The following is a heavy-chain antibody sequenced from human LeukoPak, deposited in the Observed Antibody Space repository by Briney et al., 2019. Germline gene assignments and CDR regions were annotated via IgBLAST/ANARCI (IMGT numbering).Heavy chain of an antibody. CDR1: GGSISSYY. D-gene: IGHD3-9*01. CDR2: IYYSGST. CDR3: ARGPGGYFDPFDP. J-gene: IGHJ5*02. V-gene: IGHV4-59*01. Sequence: PSGTLSLTCTVSGGSISSYYWSWIRQPPGKGLEWIGYIYYSGSTNYNPSLKSRVTISVDTSKNQFSLKLSSVTAADTAVYHCARGPGGYFDPFDPWGQGTLVTVSS.